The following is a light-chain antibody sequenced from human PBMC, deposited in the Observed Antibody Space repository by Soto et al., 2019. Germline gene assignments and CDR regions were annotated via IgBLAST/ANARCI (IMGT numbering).Light chain of an antibody. CDR1: QSVRSN. CDR3: HQYQTWPRT. CDR2: GAS. Sequence: EIVLTQSPATLSLSPGERATLSCRASQSVRSNLAWYQQKPGQAPRLLVYGASTRATGFPARFSGSGSGTEFTLTISSLKHEDVAIYYCHQYQTWPRTFGQGTKVDIK. J-gene: IGKJ1*01. V-gene: IGKV3-15*01.